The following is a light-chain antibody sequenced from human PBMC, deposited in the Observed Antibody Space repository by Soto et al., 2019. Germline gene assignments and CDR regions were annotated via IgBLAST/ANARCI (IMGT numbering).Light chain of an antibody. CDR3: LQRHTHPYT. Sequence: DIQMTQSPSSLSASVGDRVTITCRASQSISSYLNWYQQKPGKAPKLLIYSASNLQAGVPSRFSGSGSGTEFTLTVSSLEPEDFATYFCLQRHTHPYTFGQGTRLEIK. CDR2: SAS. V-gene: IGKV1-39*01. CDR1: QSISSY. J-gene: IGKJ5*01.